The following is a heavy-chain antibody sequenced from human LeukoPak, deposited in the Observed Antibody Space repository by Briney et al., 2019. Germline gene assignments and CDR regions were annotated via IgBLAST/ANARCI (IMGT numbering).Heavy chain of an antibody. CDR3: ARRAYGGNAPFFDY. Sequence: ASVKVSCKASGYTFTSYGISWVRQAPGQGLEWIGWISAYNGNTNYAQKLQGRVTMTTDTSTSTAYMELRSLRSDDTAVYYCARRAYGGNAPFFDYWGQGTLVTVSS. V-gene: IGHV1-18*01. CDR2: ISAYNGNT. CDR1: GYTFTSYG. J-gene: IGHJ4*02. D-gene: IGHD4-23*01.